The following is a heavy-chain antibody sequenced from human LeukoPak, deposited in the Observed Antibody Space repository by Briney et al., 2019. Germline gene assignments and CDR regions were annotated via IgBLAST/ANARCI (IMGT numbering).Heavy chain of an antibody. CDR1: GGSFSGYY. Sequence: SETLSLTCAVYGGSFSGYYWSWIRQPPGKGLEWIGEINHSGSTNYNPSLKSRVTISVDTSKNQFSLKLSSVTAADTAVYYCARAAALIDYWGQGTLVIVSS. J-gene: IGHJ4*02. CDR2: INHSGST. V-gene: IGHV4-34*01. CDR3: ARAAALIDY. D-gene: IGHD6-13*01.